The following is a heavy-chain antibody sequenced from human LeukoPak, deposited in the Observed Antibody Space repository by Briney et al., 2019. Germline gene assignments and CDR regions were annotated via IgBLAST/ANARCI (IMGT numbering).Heavy chain of an antibody. CDR2: INSDGSST. J-gene: IGHJ4*02. Sequence: PGGSLRLSSAASGFTFSSYWMHWVRQAPGKGLVWVSRINSDGSSTNYADSVKGRFTISRDNAKNTLYLQMNSLRAEDTAVYYCARDQAYCSSTSCYRYFDYWGQGTLVTVSS. CDR3: ARDQAYCSSTSCYRYFDY. V-gene: IGHV3-74*01. CDR1: GFTFSSYW. D-gene: IGHD2-2*01.